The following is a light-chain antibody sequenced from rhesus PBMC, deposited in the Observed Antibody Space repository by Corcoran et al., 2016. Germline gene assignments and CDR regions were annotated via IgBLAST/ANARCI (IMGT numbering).Light chain of an antibody. V-gene: IGKV1-33*02. Sequence: DIQMTQSPSSLSASAGDTVTITCQASQGISKDLAWYQQKPGKAPQLLIYDASTLQSGAPSRFSGSGSGTAFTLTISRLQSEDFATYYCQQHKSYPLTFGGGTKVKIK. CDR1: QGISKD. CDR2: DAS. CDR3: QQHKSYPLT. J-gene: IGKJ4*01.